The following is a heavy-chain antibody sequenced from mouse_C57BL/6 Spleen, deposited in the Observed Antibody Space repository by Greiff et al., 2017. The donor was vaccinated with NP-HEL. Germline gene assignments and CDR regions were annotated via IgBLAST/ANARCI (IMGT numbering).Heavy chain of an antibody. V-gene: IGHV1-64*01. CDR3: ARREPMVTSDY. CDR2: IHPNSGST. D-gene: IGHD2-2*01. CDR1: GYTFTSYW. Sequence: QVQLQQPGAELVKPGASVKLSCKASGYTFTSYWMHWVKQRPGQGLEWIGMIHPNSGSTNYNEKFKSKATLTVDKSSSPAYMQISSLPSEDAAVYYCARREPMVTSDYWGQGTTLTVSS. J-gene: IGHJ2*01.